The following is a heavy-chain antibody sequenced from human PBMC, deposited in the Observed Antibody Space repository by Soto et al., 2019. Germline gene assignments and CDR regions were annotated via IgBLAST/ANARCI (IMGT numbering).Heavy chain of an antibody. Sequence: QVQLVQSGAEVKKPGSSVKVSCKASGGTFSSYAISWVRQAPGQGLEWMGGIIPIFGTANYAQKFQGRVTITADESTSTAYMELSRLRSEDTAVYYCARHSTVTTAGYFQHWGQGTLVTVSS. CDR2: IIPIFGTA. CDR3: ARHSTVTTAGYFQH. V-gene: IGHV1-69*12. CDR1: GGTFSSYA. D-gene: IGHD4-17*01. J-gene: IGHJ1*01.